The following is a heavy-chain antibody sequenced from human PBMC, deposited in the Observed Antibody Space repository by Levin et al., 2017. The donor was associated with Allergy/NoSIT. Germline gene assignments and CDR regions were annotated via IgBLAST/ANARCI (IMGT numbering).Heavy chain of an antibody. J-gene: IGHJ6*02. V-gene: IGHV4-31*03. CDR3: ARDECAWFGECYGMDD. CDR2: ISYSGHA. CDR1: GASITRGDNY. D-gene: IGHD3-10*01. Sequence: SETLSLTCTVSGASITRGDNYWSWIRQYPGKGLVWIGFISYSGHAHYNPSLKSRLSMSLDTSKNQFSLSLTSVTVADTAVYYCARDECAWFGECYGMDDWGQGTTVIVSS.